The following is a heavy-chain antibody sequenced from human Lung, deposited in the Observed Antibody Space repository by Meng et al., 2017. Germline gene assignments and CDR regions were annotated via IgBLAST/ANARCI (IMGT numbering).Heavy chain of an antibody. Sequence: QVRFSEWGDGLLRPWGTRSLTCVVSGGSFSDYYWSWIRQPPGKGLEWIGEINHSGSTNYNPSLESRATISVDTSQNNLSLKLSSVTAADSAVYYCARGPTTMAHDFDYWGQGTLVTVSS. CDR2: INHSGST. V-gene: IGHV4-34*01. J-gene: IGHJ4*02. D-gene: IGHD4-11*01. CDR1: GGSFSDYY. CDR3: ARGPTTMAHDFDY.